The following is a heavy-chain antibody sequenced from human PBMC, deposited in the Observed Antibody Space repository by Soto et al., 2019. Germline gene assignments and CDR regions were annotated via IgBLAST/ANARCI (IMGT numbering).Heavy chain of an antibody. CDR3: AKDKFDFWSGQPIRTGAFDI. V-gene: IGHV3-9*01. CDR2: ISWNSGSI. J-gene: IGHJ3*02. Sequence: PGGSLRLSCAASGFTFDDYAMHWVRQAPGKGLEWVSGISWNSGSIGYADTVKGRFTISRDNAKNSLYLQMNSLRAEDTALYYCAKDKFDFWSGQPIRTGAFDIWGQGTMVTVSS. D-gene: IGHD3-3*01. CDR1: GFTFDDYA.